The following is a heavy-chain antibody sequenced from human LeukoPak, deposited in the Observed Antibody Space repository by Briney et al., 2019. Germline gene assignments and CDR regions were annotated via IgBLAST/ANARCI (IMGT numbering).Heavy chain of an antibody. CDR2: ISDSGGST. V-gene: IGHV3-23*01. D-gene: IGHD6-19*01. CDR1: GFTFSSYA. Sequence: TGGSLRLTCAASGFTFSSYAMSWVRQAPGKGLEWVSAISDSGGSTYYADSVKGRFTISRDNSKNTLYLQMNSLRAEDTAVYYCAKGKQWLPEAEYFQHWGQGTLVTVSS. CDR3: AKGKQWLPEAEYFQH. J-gene: IGHJ1*01.